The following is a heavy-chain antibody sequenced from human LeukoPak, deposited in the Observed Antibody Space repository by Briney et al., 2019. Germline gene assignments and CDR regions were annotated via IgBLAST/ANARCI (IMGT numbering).Heavy chain of an antibody. CDR3: ARDEGSTYNQLDY. CDR1: GYTFDNFY. CDR2: INGNDGST. V-gene: IGHV1-2*02. Sequence: ASVTVSFKASGYTFDNFYIHWVRQAPGQGPEWMGWINGNDGSTKYAQKFQGRITMTRVTAISTVYMDLSGLRPDDTATYYCARDEGSTYNQLDYWGQGTLVTVSS. D-gene: IGHD1-14*01. J-gene: IGHJ4*02.